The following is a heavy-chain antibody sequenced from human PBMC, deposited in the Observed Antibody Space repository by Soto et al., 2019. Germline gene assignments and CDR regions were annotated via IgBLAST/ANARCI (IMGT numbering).Heavy chain of an antibody. CDR1: GFTFNTYW. J-gene: IGHJ6*02. V-gene: IGHV3-74*01. CDR2: LNSDGSSK. CDR3: VRGFKNCYAMDV. Sequence: GGSLRLSCAASGFTFNTYWMHWVRQAPGRGLVWVSRLNSDGSSKYYGDSMKGRFTISRDNADNTVYLQMNSLRDEDTAVYFCVRGFKNCYAMDVWGQGTTVTVSS.